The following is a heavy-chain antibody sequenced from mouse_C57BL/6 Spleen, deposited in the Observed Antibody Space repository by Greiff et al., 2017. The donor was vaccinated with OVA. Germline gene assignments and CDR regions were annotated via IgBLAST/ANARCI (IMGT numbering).Heavy chain of an antibody. CDR3: ASPYYYGSSYYPFAY. D-gene: IGHD1-1*01. Sequence: QVQLQQSGAELMKPGASVKLSCKATGYTFTGYWIEWVKQRPGHGLEWIGEILPGSGSTNYNEKFKGKATFTADTSSNTAYMQLSSLTTEDSAIYYCASPYYYGSSYYPFAYWGQGTLVTVSA. V-gene: IGHV1-9*01. J-gene: IGHJ3*01. CDR1: GYTFTGYW. CDR2: ILPGSGST.